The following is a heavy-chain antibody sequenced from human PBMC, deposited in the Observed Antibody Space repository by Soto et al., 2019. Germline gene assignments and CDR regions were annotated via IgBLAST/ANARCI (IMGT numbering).Heavy chain of an antibody. V-gene: IGHV3-23*01. J-gene: IGHJ4*01. D-gene: IGHD2-8*01. Sequence: PGGSLRLSCTASGLNLDSPYSHGLTWVRQSPGMGPEWVSTISSNGFNTHYAESVRGRFTISKDASRNTVHLHMNSLRADDTATYFCVSWVSAHFDYWGHGTPVTGS. CDR1: GLNLDSPYSHG. CDR2: ISSNGFNT. CDR3: VSWVSAHFDY.